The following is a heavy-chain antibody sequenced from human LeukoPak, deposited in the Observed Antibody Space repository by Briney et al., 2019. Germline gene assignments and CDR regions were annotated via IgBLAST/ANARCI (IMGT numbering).Heavy chain of an antibody. J-gene: IGHJ3*01. CDR2: ISRAGDRT. CDR1: GFIFSSYD. V-gene: IGHV3-23*01. CDR3: ARGESFAFDV. Sequence: GGSLRLSCVGSGFIFSSYDMGWVRQAPGRGLEWVSSISRAGDRTYYEDSVKGRFTISRDNSRNTMYLQMNSLRAEDTAVYYCARGESFAFDVWGQGTMVTVSS.